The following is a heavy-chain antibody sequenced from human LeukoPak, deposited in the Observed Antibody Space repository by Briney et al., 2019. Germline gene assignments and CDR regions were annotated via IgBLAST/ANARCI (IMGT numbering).Heavy chain of an antibody. CDR2: ISSSGSTI. CDR1: GFTFSSYE. J-gene: IGHJ4*02. V-gene: IGHV3-48*03. D-gene: IGHD5-18*01. CDR3: ARSLYSLFDY. Sequence: GGSLRLSCAASGFTFSSYEMNWVRQAPGKGLEWVSYISSSGSTIYYADSVKGRFTISRDNAKNSLYLQMNSLRAEDTAVYYCARSLYSLFDYWGQGTLVTVSS.